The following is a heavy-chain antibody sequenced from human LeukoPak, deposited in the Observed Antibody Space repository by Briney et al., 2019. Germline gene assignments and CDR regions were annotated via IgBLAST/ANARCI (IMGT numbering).Heavy chain of an antibody. D-gene: IGHD5-18*01. V-gene: IGHV1-46*01. CDR2: INPSGGST. CDR1: GYTFTSYY. CDR3: ARGEYSYGTPFDY. Sequence: GASVKVSCTASGYTFTSYYMHWVRQAPGKGLEWVGLINPSGGSTNYAHKVQGRVTITRDTSTITVYIELGSLGYEGTEVYYSARGEYSYGTPFDYWGQGTLVTVSS. J-gene: IGHJ4*02.